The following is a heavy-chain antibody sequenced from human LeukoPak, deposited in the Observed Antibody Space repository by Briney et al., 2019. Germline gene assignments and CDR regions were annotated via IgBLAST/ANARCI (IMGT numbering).Heavy chain of an antibody. J-gene: IGHJ4*02. CDR1: GFNFNGYY. CDR2: TDESGSAK. Sequence: QTGGFLRLCCAASGFNFNGYYMHWIRQAPGKRLEWVAKTDESGSAKFYVDSVKGRFTISRDNAKNSLYLQMNSLRADDAAVSYCASGYDSGYWGQGTLVTVSS. V-gene: IGHV3-7*03. D-gene: IGHD3-16*01. CDR3: ASGYDSGY.